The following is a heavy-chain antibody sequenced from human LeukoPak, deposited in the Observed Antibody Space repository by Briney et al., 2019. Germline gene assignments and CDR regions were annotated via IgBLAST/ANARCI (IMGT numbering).Heavy chain of an antibody. CDR3: AKVVANDY. D-gene: IGHD2-15*01. Sequence: GGSLRLSCAASGLIFSNYALSWVRQAPGKGLEWVSSIRGSGDGTYYADPVKGRFTISRNNSRNTPYLQMKSLRAEDTAVYYCAKVVANDYCGPGTLVTVSS. V-gene: IGHV3-23*01. J-gene: IGHJ4*02. CDR1: GLIFSNYA. CDR2: IRGSGDGT.